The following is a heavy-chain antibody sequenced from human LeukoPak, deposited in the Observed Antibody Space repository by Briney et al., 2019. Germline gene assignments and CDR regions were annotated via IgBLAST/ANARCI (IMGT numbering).Heavy chain of an antibody. V-gene: IGHV4-59*01. CDR1: GGSISSYY. J-gene: IGHJ5*02. CDR3: ARGPPGGQFDP. CDR2: IYYSGST. D-gene: IGHD3-10*01. Sequence: PSETLSLTCTVSGGSISSYYWSWIRQPPGKGLEWIGYIYYSGSTNYNPSLKSRVTISVDTSKNQFSLKLSSVTAADTAIYSCARGPPGGQFDPWGQGTLVTVSS.